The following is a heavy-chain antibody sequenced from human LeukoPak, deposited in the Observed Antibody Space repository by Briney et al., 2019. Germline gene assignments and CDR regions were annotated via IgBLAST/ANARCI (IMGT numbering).Heavy chain of an antibody. CDR3: ARHFGPASSLAVNSYYYSLGLDV. CDR2: IYYSGST. CDR1: GGSISTYY. J-gene: IGHJ6*02. V-gene: IGHV4-59*08. Sequence: PSETLSLTCTVSGGSISTYYWSWIRQPPGKGLEWIGYIYYSGSTNYNPSLKSRVTLSEDTSKNQFSLTLSSVTAADTAVYYCARHFGPASSLAVNSYYYSLGLDVWGQGPTVTVSS. D-gene: IGHD2-15*01.